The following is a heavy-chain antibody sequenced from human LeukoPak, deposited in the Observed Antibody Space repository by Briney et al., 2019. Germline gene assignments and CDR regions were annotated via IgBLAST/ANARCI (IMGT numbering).Heavy chain of an antibody. J-gene: IGHJ4*02. CDR2: ISGSGGST. D-gene: IGHD5-12*01. V-gene: IGHV3-23*01. CDR1: EFTFSSYG. CDR3: ARGPSGYHNT. Sequence: PGGSLRLSCAASEFTFSSYGMSWVRQAPGKGLEWVSAISGSGGSTYYADSVKGRFTISRDNSKNTLYLQMNSLRAEDTAVYYCARGPSGYHNTGGQGTLVTVSS.